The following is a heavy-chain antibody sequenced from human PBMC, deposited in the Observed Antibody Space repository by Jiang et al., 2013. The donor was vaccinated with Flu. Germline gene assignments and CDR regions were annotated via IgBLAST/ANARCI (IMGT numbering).Heavy chain of an antibody. V-gene: IGHV4-59*01. Sequence: PGLVKPSETLSLTCTVSGGSISSYYWSWIRQPPGKGLEWIGYIYYSGSTNYNPSLKSRVTISVDTSKNQFSLKLSSVTAADTAVYYCARDPGDYYFDYWGQGTLVTVSS. CDR2: IYYSGST. CDR1: GGSISSYY. J-gene: IGHJ4*02. CDR3: ARDPGDYYFDY.